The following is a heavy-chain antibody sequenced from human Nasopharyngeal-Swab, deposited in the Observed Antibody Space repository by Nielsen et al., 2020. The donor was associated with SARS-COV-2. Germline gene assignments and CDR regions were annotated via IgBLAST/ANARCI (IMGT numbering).Heavy chain of an antibody. D-gene: IGHD6-6*01. Sequence: IGQPPGKGLEWIGYIYYSGSTYYNPSLKSRVTISVDTSKNQFSLKLSSVTAADTAVYYCARGGAARPGFDYWGQGTLVTVSS. V-gene: IGHV4-31*02. CDR2: IYYSGST. J-gene: IGHJ4*02. CDR3: ARGGAARPGFDY.